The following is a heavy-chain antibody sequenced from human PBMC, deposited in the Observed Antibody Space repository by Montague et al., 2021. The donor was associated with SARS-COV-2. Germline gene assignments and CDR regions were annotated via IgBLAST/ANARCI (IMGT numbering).Heavy chain of an antibody. V-gene: IGHV3-30*04. J-gene: IGHJ4*02. CDR3: ARDNYDYVWGSYRYIY. CDR1: GFTFSSYA. CDR2: ISYDGSNK. D-gene: IGHD3-16*02. Sequence: RPSCAASGFTFSSYAMHWVRQAPGKGLEWVAVISYDGSNKYYADSVKGRFTISRDNSKNTLYLQMNRLRAEDTAVYYCARDNYDYVWGSYRYIYWGQGTLVTVSS.